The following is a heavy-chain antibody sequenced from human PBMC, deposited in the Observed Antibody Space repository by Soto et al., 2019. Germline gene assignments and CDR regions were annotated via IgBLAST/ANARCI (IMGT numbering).Heavy chain of an antibody. J-gene: IGHJ5*02. D-gene: IGHD5-12*01. Sequence: QVQLVQSGAEVKQPGSSVHVSCQASGVTFSSFAISWVRQAPGQGLEWMGGIIPIFRTPNYAQNFQGRVTITADESTSSVYMELSRLRSEDTGGYYCARSMGSGFRPGTHRFNRFDPWGQGTLVTVSS. CDR1: GVTFSSFA. CDR2: IIPIFRTP. CDR3: ARSMGSGFRPGTHRFNRFDP. V-gene: IGHV1-69*01.